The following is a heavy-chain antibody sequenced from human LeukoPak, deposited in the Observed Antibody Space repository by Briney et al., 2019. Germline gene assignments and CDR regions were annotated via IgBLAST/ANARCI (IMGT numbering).Heavy chain of an antibody. V-gene: IGHV4-59*01. D-gene: IGHD3-10*01. J-gene: IGHJ4*02. CDR3: ASHTRGVNIHRIDY. CDR2: FYNSGNT. CDR1: GGSISNYH. Sequence: SETLSLTCTVSGGSISNYHWSWIRQPPGKGLEWIGCFYNSGNTNYNPSLKSRVTISVDTSKNQFSLRLNSVTAADTAVYYCASHTRGVNIHRIDYWGQGTLVTVSS.